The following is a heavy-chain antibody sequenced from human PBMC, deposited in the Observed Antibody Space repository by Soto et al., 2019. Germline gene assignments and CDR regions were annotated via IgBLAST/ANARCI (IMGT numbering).Heavy chain of an antibody. V-gene: IGHV4-34*01. CDR1: GGSFSGYY. D-gene: IGHD1-26*01. Sequence: QVQLQQWGAGLLKPSETLSLTCAVYGGSFSGYYWSWIRQPPGKGLEWIGEINHSGSTNYNPSLKSRVTISVDAAKNQFSLKLSSVTAADTAVYYCARGLTQSRGELLVWFDPWGQGTLVTVSS. CDR3: ARGLTQSRGELLVWFDP. J-gene: IGHJ5*02. CDR2: INHSGST.